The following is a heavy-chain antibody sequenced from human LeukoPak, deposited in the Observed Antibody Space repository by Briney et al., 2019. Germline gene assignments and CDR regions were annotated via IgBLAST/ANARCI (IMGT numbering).Heavy chain of an antibody. J-gene: IGHJ5*02. D-gene: IGHD6-25*01. Sequence: GASVKVSCKASGYTFTSYGISWVRQAPGQGLEWMGWISAYNGNTNYAQKLQGRVTMTSDTSTSTAYMELRSLRSDDTAVYYCAVQRPYGGFDPWGQGTLVTVSS. CDR3: AVQRPYGGFDP. CDR1: GYTFTSYG. V-gene: IGHV1-18*01. CDR2: ISAYNGNT.